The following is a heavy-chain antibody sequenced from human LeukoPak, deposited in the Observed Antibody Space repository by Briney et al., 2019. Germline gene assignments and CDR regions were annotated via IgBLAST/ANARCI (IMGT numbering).Heavy chain of an antibody. CDR1: GGSFSGYY. D-gene: IGHD5-18*01. CDR3: AKDGHVGYSYGLAENDY. CDR2: INHSGST. Sequence: SETLSLTCAVYGGSFSGYYWSWIRQPPGKGLEWIGEINHSGSTNYNPSLKSRVTISVDTSKNQFSLKLSSVTAADTAVYYCAKDGHVGYSYGLAENDYWGQGTLVTVSS. J-gene: IGHJ4*02. V-gene: IGHV4-34*01.